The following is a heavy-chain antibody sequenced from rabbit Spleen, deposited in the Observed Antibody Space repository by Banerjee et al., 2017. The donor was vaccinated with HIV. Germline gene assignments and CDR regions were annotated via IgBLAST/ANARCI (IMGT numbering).Heavy chain of an antibody. Sequence: QEQLEESGRGLVRPEGSLTLTCKASGFSFSDRDVMCWVRQAPGKGLEWITCINIATGKSVYASWVSGRFIMSRTSSTTVTLQMTSLTAADTATYFCARRDATSSDDTFKLWGQGTLVTVS. J-gene: IGHJ4*01. V-gene: IGHV1S45*01. D-gene: IGHD8-1*01. CDR3: ARRDATSSDDTFKL. CDR1: GFSFSDRDV. CDR2: INIATGKS.